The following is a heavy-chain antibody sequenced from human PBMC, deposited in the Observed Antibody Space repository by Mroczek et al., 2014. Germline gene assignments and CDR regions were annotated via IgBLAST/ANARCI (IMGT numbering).Heavy chain of an antibody. Sequence: QVQLVESGPGLVKPSETLSLTCTVSGGSISSYYWSWIRQPPGKGLEWIGYIYYSGSTNYNPSLKSRVTISVDTSKNQFSLKLSSVTAADTAVYYCARDIFGYFDYWGQGTLVTVSS. V-gene: IGHV4-59*01. D-gene: IGHD3-16*01. J-gene: IGHJ4*02. CDR2: IYYSGST. CDR1: GGSISSYY. CDR3: ARDIFGYFDY.